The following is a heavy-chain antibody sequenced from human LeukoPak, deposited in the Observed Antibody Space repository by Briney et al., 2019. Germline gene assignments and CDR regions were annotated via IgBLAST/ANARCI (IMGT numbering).Heavy chain of an antibody. CDR1: GGSISSSSYY. V-gene: IGHV4-39*01. CDR2: IYYSGST. Sequence: SETLSLTCTVPGGSISSSSYYWGWIRQPPGKGLEWIGSIYYSGSTYYNPSLKSRVTISVDTSKNQFSLKLSSVTAADTAVYYCARAFYDILTGYYRYYYMDVWGKGTTVTISS. CDR3: ARAFYDILTGYYRYYYMDV. D-gene: IGHD3-9*01. J-gene: IGHJ6*03.